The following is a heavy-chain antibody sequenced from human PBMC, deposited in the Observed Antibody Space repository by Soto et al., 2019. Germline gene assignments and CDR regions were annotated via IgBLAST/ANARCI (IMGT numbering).Heavy chain of an antibody. V-gene: IGHV3-23*01. J-gene: IGHJ3*01. D-gene: IGHD1-26*01. CDR1: GFTFSSYA. CDR2: ISASGGRT. Sequence: EVQLLESGGGLVQPGGSLRISCAASGFTFSSYAMSWVRQAPGEGLEWVSGISASGGRTYYADSVKGRFTISRDNSKNTMYLQMNSLRVEDTAVYKCAKDWDLLRAFDLWGQGTMVTVSS. CDR3: AKDWDLLRAFDL.